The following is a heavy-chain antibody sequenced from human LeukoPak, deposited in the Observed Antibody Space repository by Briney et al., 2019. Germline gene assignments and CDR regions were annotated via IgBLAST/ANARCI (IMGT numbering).Heavy chain of an antibody. D-gene: IGHD3-22*01. J-gene: IGHJ3*02. V-gene: IGHV3-64*01. CDR1: GFTFSSYA. CDR2: ISSNGGCT. CDR3: ARGGFAYYGSSGYYAHDACDI. Sequence: GGSLRLSCAASGFTFSSYAMHWVRQAPGKGLEYVLAISSNGGCTYYANSVKGRFTISRDNSKNTLYLQMGSLRAEDMAVYYCARGGFAYYGSSGYYAHDACDIWGQGTMVTLP.